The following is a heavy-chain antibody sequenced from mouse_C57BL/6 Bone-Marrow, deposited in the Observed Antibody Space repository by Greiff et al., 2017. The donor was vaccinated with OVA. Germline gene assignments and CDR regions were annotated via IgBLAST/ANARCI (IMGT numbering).Heavy chain of an antibody. Sequence: VQLQQPGAELVMPGASVKLSCKASGYTFTSYWMHWVKQRPGQGLEWIGEIDPSDSYTNYNQKFKGKSTLTVDKSSSTAYMQLSSLTSEDSAVYYCARPYYYGSSYGFAYWGQGTLVTVSA. CDR1: GYTFTSYW. CDR3: ARPYYYGSSYGFAY. V-gene: IGHV1-69*01. CDR2: IDPSDSYT. J-gene: IGHJ3*01. D-gene: IGHD1-1*01.